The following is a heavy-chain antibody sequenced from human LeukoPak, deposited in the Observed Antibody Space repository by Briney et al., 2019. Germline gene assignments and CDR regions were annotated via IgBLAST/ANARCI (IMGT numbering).Heavy chain of an antibody. CDR2: IEDDGDQK. CDR1: GFTFGNYW. Sequence: GGSLRLSCVASGFTFGNYWMSWVRQAPGKGLEFVGNIEDDGDQKNYVDSVKGRFTISRDNVKNSLYLQMNSLRVEETAVYYCARDIIRGQSDFDYWGQGVLVTVSS. CDR3: ARDIIRGQSDFDY. J-gene: IGHJ4*02. D-gene: IGHD5-12*01. V-gene: IGHV3-7*01.